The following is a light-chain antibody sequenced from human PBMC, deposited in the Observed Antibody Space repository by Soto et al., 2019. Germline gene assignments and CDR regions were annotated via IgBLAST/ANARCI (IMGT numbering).Light chain of an antibody. V-gene: IGKV1-9*01. Sequence: DIQLTQSPSFLSASVGDRVTITCRASQGISSYLAWYQQKPGKAPKLLIYAASTLQSGVPSRFSGSGSGTDFTLTISSLQPDDFATYYCQQYDSYPLTFGGGTKVDIK. CDR2: AAS. CDR1: QGISSY. J-gene: IGKJ4*01. CDR3: QQYDSYPLT.